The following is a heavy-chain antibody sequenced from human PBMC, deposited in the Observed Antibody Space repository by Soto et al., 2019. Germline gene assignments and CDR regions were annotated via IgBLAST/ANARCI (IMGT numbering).Heavy chain of an antibody. J-gene: IGHJ4*02. CDR3: VRDYNWGDFDY. D-gene: IGHD1-1*01. V-gene: IGHV3-33*01. CDR1: GFTFSNFG. CDR2: VSSDGDNT. Sequence: QVQLVESGGGVVQPGRSLRLSCAASGFTFSNFGMHWVRQAPDKGLEWLAVVSSDGDNTYYADSVKGRFSISRDNSQLSLYLQMNSLRAEDTAAYYCVRDYNWGDFDYWGQGILVTVSS.